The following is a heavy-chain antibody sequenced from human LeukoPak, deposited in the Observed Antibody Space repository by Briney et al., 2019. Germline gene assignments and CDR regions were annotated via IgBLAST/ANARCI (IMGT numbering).Heavy chain of an antibody. CDR2: IRSSGDPT. CDR1: GFTFSSYA. D-gene: IGHD6-13*01. J-gene: IGHJ4*02. V-gene: IGHV3-23*01. Sequence: GGSLRLSCAASGFTFSSYAMTRVRQAPGKGLEWVSTIRSSGDPTYYADSVKGRFTISRDNSKNTLYLQMNSLRAEDTAVYYCAKDPPIAAAGSTVVYYFDYWGQGTLVTVSS. CDR3: AKDPPIAAAGSTVVYYFDY.